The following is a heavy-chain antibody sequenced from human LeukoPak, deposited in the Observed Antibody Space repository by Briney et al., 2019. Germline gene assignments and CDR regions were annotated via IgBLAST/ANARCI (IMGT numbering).Heavy chain of an antibody. Sequence: SETLSLTCTVSGGSISSSSYYWGWIRQPPGEGPEWIGSIYYSGSTYYNPSLKSRVTISVDTSKNQFSLKLSSVTAADTAVYYCARVRRGNNAFDIWGQGTMVTVSS. V-gene: IGHV4-39*07. CDR3: ARVRRGNNAFDI. CDR2: IYYSGST. J-gene: IGHJ3*02. D-gene: IGHD4-23*01. CDR1: GGSISSSSYY.